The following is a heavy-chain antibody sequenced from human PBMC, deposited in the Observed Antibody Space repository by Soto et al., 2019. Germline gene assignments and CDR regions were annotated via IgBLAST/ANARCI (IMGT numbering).Heavy chain of an antibody. CDR1: GFTFSDFG. CDR2: IWYHGGNE. J-gene: IGHJ3*02. D-gene: IGHD2-8*01. CDR3: ASRVCVKGVCYNSYDM. Sequence: QVQLVESGGGVVQPGRSLRLSCAVSGFTFSDFGMHWVRQAPGKGLEWVALIWYHGGNEEYADSVKGRFSISRDNSKNTLYLQMDSLRDEDTAVYYCASRVCVKGVCYNSYDMWGQGRTVTVSS. V-gene: IGHV3-33*03.